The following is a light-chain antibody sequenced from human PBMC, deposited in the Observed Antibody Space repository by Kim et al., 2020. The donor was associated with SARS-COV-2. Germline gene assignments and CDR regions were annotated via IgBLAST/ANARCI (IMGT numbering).Light chain of an antibody. CDR2: SNN. CDR3: AAWDDSLNGVV. J-gene: IGLJ2*01. Sequence: GQGVTISCSGSSSNIGSNTVNWYQQLPGTAPNLLIYSNNQRPSGVPGRFSASKSGPSASLSISGLQSEDEADYYCAAWDDSLNGVVFGGGTKVTVL. CDR1: SSNIGSNT. V-gene: IGLV1-44*01.